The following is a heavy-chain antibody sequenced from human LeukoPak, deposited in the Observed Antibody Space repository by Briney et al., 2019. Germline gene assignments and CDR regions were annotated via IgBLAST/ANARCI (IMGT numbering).Heavy chain of an antibody. D-gene: IGHD3-22*01. Sequence: ASVKVSCKASGGTFSSYAISWVRQAPGQGLEWMGGIIPIFGTANYAQKFQGRVTITADESTSTAYMELSSMRSDDTAVYYCARGFPPRRNYDSRGYYSYYFDYWGQGTPVTVSS. CDR2: IIPIFGTA. V-gene: IGHV1-69*13. CDR1: GGTFSSYA. CDR3: ARGFPPRRNYDSRGYYSYYFDY. J-gene: IGHJ4*02.